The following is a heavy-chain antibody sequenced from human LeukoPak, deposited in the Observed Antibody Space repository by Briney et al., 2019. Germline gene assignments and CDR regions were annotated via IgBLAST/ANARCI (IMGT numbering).Heavy chain of an antibody. J-gene: IGHJ4*02. V-gene: IGHV3-15*01. CDR2: IKSKTDGGTT. Sequence: MTGGSLRLSCAASGFTFSNAWMSWVRQAPGKGLEWAGRIKSKTDGGTTDYAAPVKGRFTISRDDSKNTLYLQMNSLKTEDTAVYYCTTGWDYDYVWGSYRPHPLDYWGQGTLVTVSS. D-gene: IGHD3-16*02. CDR3: TTGWDYDYVWGSYRPHPLDY. CDR1: GFTFSNAW.